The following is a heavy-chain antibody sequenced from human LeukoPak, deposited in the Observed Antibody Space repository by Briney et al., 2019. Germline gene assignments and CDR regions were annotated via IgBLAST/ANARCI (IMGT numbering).Heavy chain of an antibody. CDR1: GFXFSSYA. D-gene: IGHD1-7*01. Sequence: PGGSLRLSCAASGFXFSSYAMSWVRQAPGKGQEWVSSISGSGGSTYYADSVKGRFTISRDNSKNTLYLQMNSLRGEDTAVYYCAKDREGTIADYFDYWGQGTLVTVSS. CDR2: ISGSGGST. CDR3: AKDREGTIADYFDY. V-gene: IGHV3-23*01. J-gene: IGHJ4*02.